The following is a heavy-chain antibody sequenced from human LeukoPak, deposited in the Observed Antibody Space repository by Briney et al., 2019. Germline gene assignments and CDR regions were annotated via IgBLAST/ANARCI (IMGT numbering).Heavy chain of an antibody. CDR1: DDSITLYY. CDR2: VDHTGST. CDR3: ARGRVSSSTYYSTYYYYFYMDV. Sequence: SETLSLTCTVSDDSITLYYWTWIRQPPGKGLEWSGYVDHTGSTNFNPSLNGRVTISRDTSKNHFSLRLRSVTAADTAVYFCARGRVSSSTYYSTYYYYFYMDVWGKGTTVTVSS. D-gene: IGHD3-22*01. V-gene: IGHV4-59*01. J-gene: IGHJ6*03.